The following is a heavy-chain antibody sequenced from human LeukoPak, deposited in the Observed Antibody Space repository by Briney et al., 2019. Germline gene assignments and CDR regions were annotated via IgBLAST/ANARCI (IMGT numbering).Heavy chain of an antibody. CDR3: ATIEMATIRNDY. CDR2: INPNSGGT. J-gene: IGHJ4*02. D-gene: IGHD5-12*01. V-gene: IGHV1-2*02. Sequence: GASVKVSCKASGYTFTGYYMRWVRQAPGQGLEWMGWINPNSGGTNYAQKFQGRVTMTRDTSISTAYMELSRLRSDDTAVYYCATIEMATIRNDYWGQGTLVTVSS. CDR1: GYTFTGYY.